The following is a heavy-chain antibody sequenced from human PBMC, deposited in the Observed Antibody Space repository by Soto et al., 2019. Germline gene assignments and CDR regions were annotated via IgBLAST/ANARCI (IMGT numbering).Heavy chain of an antibody. J-gene: IGHJ2*01. CDR2: INHSGST. Sequence: QVQLQQWGAGLLKPSETLSLTCAVYGGSFSGYYWSWIRQPPGKGLEWIGEINHSGSTNYNPSLKSRVTISVDTSKNQFSLKLSSVTAADTAVYYCARWAPGYGGSHWYFDLWGRGTLVTVSS. D-gene: IGHD2-15*01. CDR3: ARWAPGYGGSHWYFDL. CDR1: GGSFSGYY. V-gene: IGHV4-34*01.